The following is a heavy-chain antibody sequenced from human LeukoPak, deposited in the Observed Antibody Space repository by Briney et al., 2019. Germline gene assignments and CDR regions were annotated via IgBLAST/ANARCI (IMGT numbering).Heavy chain of an antibody. D-gene: IGHD2-15*01. Sequence: SETLSLTCTVSGGSITRFYWSWIRQPPGKGLEWIGYIYDIGTTNYNPSLKTRVTMSVDTSNNQFSLKLSSVTAADTAVYYCARLSNCSGGSCYLYYFDYWGQGTLVTVSS. CDR2: IYDIGTT. J-gene: IGHJ4*02. V-gene: IGHV4-59*08. CDR3: ARLSNCSGGSCYLYYFDY. CDR1: GGSITRFY.